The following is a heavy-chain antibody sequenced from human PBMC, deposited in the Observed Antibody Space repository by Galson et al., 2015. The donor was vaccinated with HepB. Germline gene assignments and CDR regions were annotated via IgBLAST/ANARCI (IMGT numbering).Heavy chain of an antibody. D-gene: IGHD6-13*01. V-gene: IGHV3-48*02. Sequence: LRLSCAASGFTFSSYSMNWVRQAPGKGLEWVSYISSSSSTIYYADSVKGRFTISRDNAKNSLYLQMNSLRDEDTAVYYCGRHRSRIAAAGNYGMDVWGQGTTVTVSS. CDR3: GRHRSRIAAAGNYGMDV. J-gene: IGHJ6*02. CDR2: ISSSSSTI. CDR1: GFTFSSYS.